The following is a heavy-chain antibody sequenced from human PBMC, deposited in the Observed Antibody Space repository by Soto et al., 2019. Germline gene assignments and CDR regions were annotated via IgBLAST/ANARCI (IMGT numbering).Heavy chain of an antibody. CDR2: IDPSDSYT. CDR1: GYSFTSYW. Sequence: EVQLVQSGAEVKKPGESLRISCKGSGYSFTSYWISWVRQMPGKGLEWMGRIDPSDSYTNYSPSFQGHVTISADKSISTAYLQWSSLKASDTAMYYCARSPRMGYSRILGQNWFDPWGQGTLVTVSS. J-gene: IGHJ5*02. D-gene: IGHD6-13*01. CDR3: ARSPRMGYSRILGQNWFDP. V-gene: IGHV5-10-1*03.